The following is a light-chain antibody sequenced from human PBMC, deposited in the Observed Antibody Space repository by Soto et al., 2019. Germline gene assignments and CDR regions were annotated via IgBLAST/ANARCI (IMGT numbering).Light chain of an antibody. J-gene: IGLJ2*01. Sequence: QSALTQPPSASGSPGQSVTISCTGTSSDTGGYNFVSWYQQHPGKAPKLMIDEVNKRPSGVPDRFSGSKSGNTASLTVSGLQAEDEADYYCSSYADTNNLVFGGGTQLTVL. CDR2: EVN. CDR1: SSDTGGYNF. V-gene: IGLV2-8*01. CDR3: SSYADTNNLV.